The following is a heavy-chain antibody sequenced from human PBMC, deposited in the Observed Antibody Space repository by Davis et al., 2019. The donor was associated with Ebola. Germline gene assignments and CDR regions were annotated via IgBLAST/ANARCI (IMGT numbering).Heavy chain of an antibody. V-gene: IGHV4-34*01. D-gene: IGHD3-22*01. CDR3: ARRGYYYDSSGYYVGGMDV. Sequence: SETLSLTCAVYGGSFSGYYWSWIRQPPGKGLEWIGEINHSGSTNYNPSLKSRVTISVDTSKNQFSLKLSSVTAADTAVYYCARRGYYYDSSGYYVGGMDVWGQGTTVTVSS. CDR2: INHSGST. CDR1: GGSFSGYY. J-gene: IGHJ6*02.